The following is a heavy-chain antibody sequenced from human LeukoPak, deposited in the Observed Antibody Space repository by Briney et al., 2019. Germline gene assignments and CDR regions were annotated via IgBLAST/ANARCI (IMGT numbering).Heavy chain of an antibody. V-gene: IGHV1-18*01. D-gene: IGHD2-2*01. Sequence: ASVKVSCKASGYTFTRYGISWVRQAPGQGLEWMGWISAYNGNTNYAQKLQGRVTMTTDTSTCTAYMELRSLRSDDTAVYYCARDQGGVVPAAERVWFDRWGQGTMVTVSS. CDR1: GYTFTRYG. CDR2: ISAYNGNT. CDR3: ARDQGGVVPAAERVWFDR. J-gene: IGHJ5*02.